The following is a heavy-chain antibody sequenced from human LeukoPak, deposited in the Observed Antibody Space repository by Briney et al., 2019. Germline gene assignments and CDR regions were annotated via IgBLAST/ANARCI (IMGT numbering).Heavy chain of an antibody. CDR1: GYSFSDSW. J-gene: IGHJ6*04. CDR2: IYPGDSDTTDT. D-gene: IGHD5-24*01. V-gene: IGHV5-51*01. Sequence: GQSLKISCKTSGYSFSDSWIAWVRQMPGKGLAWMGIIYPGDSDTTDTRYSPSFQGQVTISADNSISTAYLQWSSLKASDTATYYCARRGDGYKLDVWGKGTTVTVSS. CDR3: ARRGDGYKLDV.